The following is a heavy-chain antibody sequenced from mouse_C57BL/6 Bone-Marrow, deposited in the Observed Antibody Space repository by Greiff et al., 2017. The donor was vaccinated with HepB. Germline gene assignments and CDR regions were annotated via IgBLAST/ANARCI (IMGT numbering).Heavy chain of an antibody. CDR3: ARRALGLGYFDY. V-gene: IGHV1-61*01. Sequence: QVQLKQPGAELVRPGSSVKLSCKASGYTFTSYWMDWVKQRPGQGLEWIGNIYPSDSETHYNQKFKDKATLTVDKSSSTAYMQLSSLTSEDSAVYYCARRALGLGYFDYWGRGTTLTVSS. D-gene: IGHD4-1*01. J-gene: IGHJ2*01. CDR2: IYPSDSET. CDR1: GYTFTSYW.